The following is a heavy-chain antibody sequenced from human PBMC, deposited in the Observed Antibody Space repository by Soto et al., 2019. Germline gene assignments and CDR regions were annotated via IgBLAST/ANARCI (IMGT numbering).Heavy chain of an antibody. J-gene: IGHJ6*02. V-gene: IGHV3-23*01. CDR1: GFTFSSYA. D-gene: IGHD6-19*01. CDR3: AKERSVSGWYYYYGMDV. Sequence: EVQLLESGGGLVQPGGSLRLSCAASGFTSGFTFSSYAMSWVRQAPGKGLEWVSVIVGSGGNIYYADSVKGRFTISRDNSKKTVYLQMNSLRAEDTAVYYCAKERSVSGWYYYYGMDVWGQGTTVTVSS. CDR2: IVGSGGNI.